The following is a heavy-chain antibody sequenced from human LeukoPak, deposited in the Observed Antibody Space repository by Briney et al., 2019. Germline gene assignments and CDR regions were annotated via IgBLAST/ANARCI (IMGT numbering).Heavy chain of an antibody. Sequence: GGSLRLSCAASGFTFSDYYMSWIRQAPGKGLEWASYISSSSSYTNYADSVKGRFTISRDNAKNSLYLQMNSLRAEDTAVYYCARDGSIAPKVRYYGMDVWGKGTTVTVSS. D-gene: IGHD2-15*01. CDR1: GFTFSDYY. CDR2: ISSSSSYT. J-gene: IGHJ6*04. V-gene: IGHV3-11*06. CDR3: ARDGSIAPKVRYYGMDV.